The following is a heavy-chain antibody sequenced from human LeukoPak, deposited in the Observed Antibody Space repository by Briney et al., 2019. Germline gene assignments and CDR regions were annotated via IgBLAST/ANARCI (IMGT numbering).Heavy chain of an antibody. CDR1: GGTFSSYA. CDR3: ARAGYYGSGSYYNVLSDAFDI. D-gene: IGHD3-10*01. CDR2: IIPIFGTA. Sequence: SVKVSCKASGGTFSSYAISWVRQAPGQGLEWMGRIIPIFGTANYAQKFQGRVTITTDESTSTAYMELSSLRSEDPAVYYCARAGYYGSGSYYNVLSDAFDIWGQGTMVTVSS. J-gene: IGHJ3*02. V-gene: IGHV1-69*05.